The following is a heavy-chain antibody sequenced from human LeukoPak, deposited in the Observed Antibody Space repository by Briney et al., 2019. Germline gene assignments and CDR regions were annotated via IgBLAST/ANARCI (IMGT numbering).Heavy chain of an antibody. CDR3: ARLLGYCSGGSCYSGIGWFDP. CDR2: IYPGDSDT. J-gene: IGHJ5*02. CDR1: GYSFTSYW. Sequence: GESLKISCQGSGYSFTSYWIGWVRQMPGKGLEWMGIIYPGDSDTRYSPSFQGQVTISADKSISTAYLQWSSLKASDTAMYYCARLLGYCSGGSCYSGIGWFDPWGQGTLVTVSS. V-gene: IGHV5-51*01. D-gene: IGHD2-15*01.